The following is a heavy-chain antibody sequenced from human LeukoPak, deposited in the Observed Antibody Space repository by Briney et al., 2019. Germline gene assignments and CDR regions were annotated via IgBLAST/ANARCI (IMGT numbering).Heavy chain of an antibody. V-gene: IGHV4-30-4*08. CDR2: FYYSGSS. Sequence: PSEPLSLTCTVSGGSISSGDYYWSWIRQPPEKGLEWIGYFYYSGSSYYNPSLKSRVTISVDTSKNQFSLKLSSVTAADTAVYYCARRVIVASDAFDIRGQGTMVTVSS. CDR3: ARRVIVASDAFDI. D-gene: IGHD3-22*01. CDR1: GGSISSGDYY. J-gene: IGHJ3*02.